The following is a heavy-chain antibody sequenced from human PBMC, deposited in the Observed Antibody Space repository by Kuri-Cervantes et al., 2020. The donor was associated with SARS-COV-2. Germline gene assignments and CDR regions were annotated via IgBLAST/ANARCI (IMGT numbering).Heavy chain of an antibody. Sequence: ASVKVSCKAPGYTFTDYGLHWVRQTPGQGLEWMGWINTANGNTKYSQKLQGRLTMTRATSASTGYMELSSLRPEDTAVYYCASGIMTTVAPWYVGDGMDDWGQGTKVTVSS. V-gene: IGHV1-3*04. CDR3: ASGIMTTVAPWYVGDGMDD. J-gene: IGHJ6*02. D-gene: IGHD4-23*01. CDR2: INTANGNT. CDR1: GYTFTDYG.